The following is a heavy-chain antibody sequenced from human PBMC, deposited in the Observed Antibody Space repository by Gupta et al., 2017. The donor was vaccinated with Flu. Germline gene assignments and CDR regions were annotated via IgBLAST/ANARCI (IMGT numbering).Heavy chain of an antibody. V-gene: IGHV3-30-3*01. J-gene: IGHJ4*02. Sequence: QEQLVESGGGVVQPGRSLRLSCAASGFTFSSYAMYSVRQAPGKGLEWVAVISYDGGSIDYADPVKGRFTISRDNSKNTLYLQMNSLRADDTAVYYCAGYGDFASWGQGALVTVSS. D-gene: IGHD4-17*01. CDR3: AGYGDFAS. CDR1: GFTFSSYA. CDR2: ISYDGGSI.